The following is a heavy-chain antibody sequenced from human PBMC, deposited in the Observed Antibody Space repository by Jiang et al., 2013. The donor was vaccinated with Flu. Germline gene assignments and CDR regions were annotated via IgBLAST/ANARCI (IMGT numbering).Heavy chain of an antibody. Sequence: SGAEVKKPGASVKVSCKASGYTFSDYGISWVRQAPGQGLEWMGWISGYNGNTNYAQKLQGRVTMTTDTSTSTAFMEVRSLRSDDTAVYYCVGDLGHIGYIFFKYWGQGTLVTVSS. J-gene: IGHJ4*02. D-gene: IGHD2-21*01. CDR2: ISGYNGNT. CDR3: VGDLGHIGYIFFKY. V-gene: IGHV1-18*04. CDR1: GYTFSDYG.